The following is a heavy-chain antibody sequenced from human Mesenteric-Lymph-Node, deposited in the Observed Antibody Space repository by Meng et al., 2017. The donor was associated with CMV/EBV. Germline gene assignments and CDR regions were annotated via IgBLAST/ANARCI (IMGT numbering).Heavy chain of an antibody. CDR1: GFTFSSYE. D-gene: IGHD3-16*01. V-gene: IGHV3-48*03. CDR2: ISSSGSTI. J-gene: IGHJ3*02. CDR3: AKQYVNI. Sequence: GGSLRLSCAASGFTFSSYEMNWVRQAPGKGLEWVSYISSSGSTIYYADSVKGRFTIPRDNSKNTLYLQMSSLRAEDTAVYYCAKQYVNIWGQGTMVTVSS.